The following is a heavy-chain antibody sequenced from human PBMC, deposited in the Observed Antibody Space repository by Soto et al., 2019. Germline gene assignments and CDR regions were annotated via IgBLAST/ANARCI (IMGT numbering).Heavy chain of an antibody. CDR2: ISYDGSNK. J-gene: IGHJ4*02. V-gene: IGHV3-30*18. CDR1: GFTFSSYG. CDR3: AKVACGGDCYGEFDY. Sequence: GESLKISCAASGFTFSSYGMHWVRQAPGKGLEWVAVISYDGSNKYYADSVKGRFTISRDNSKNTLYLQMNSLRAEGTAVYYCAKVACGGDCYGEFDYWGQGTLVT. D-gene: IGHD2-21*02.